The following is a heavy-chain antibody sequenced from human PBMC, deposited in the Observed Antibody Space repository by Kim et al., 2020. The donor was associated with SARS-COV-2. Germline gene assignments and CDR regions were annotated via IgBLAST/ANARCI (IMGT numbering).Heavy chain of an antibody. D-gene: IGHD2-15*01. J-gene: IGHJ6*02. V-gene: IGHV3-9*01. CDR1: GFTFDDYA. Sequence: GGSLRLSCAASGFTFDDYAMYWVRQAPGKGLEWVSGISWNSGYIGYADSVKGRFTISRDNAKNSLYLQMNSLRAEDTALYYCARDTGYYHFGSDGMDVWGQGTTVTVSS. CDR3: ARDTGYYHFGSDGMDV. CDR2: ISWNSGYI.